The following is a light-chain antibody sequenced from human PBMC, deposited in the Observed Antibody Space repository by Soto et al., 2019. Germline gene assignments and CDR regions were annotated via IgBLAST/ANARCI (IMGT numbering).Light chain of an antibody. V-gene: IGKV1-39*01. Sequence: DIQMTQTPSTLSASVGDRVTITCGASQRTSNWLAWDQQKPGIAPKLLTYAASSLQSGVPSRFSGSGSGTDFTLTISSLQHEDFATYFCQQSYSPPRTFGQGTNV. CDR1: QRTSNW. CDR3: QQSYSPPRT. CDR2: AAS. J-gene: IGKJ1*01.